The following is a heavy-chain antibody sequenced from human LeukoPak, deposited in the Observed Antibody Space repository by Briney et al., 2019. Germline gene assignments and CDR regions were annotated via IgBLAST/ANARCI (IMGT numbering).Heavy chain of an antibody. CDR3: AKTYDSGSYGFDY. Sequence: GGSLRLSCAASGFTFSSYSMNWVRQAPGKGLEWVSSISSSSSYIYYADSVKGRFTISRDNSKNTLYLQMNSLRAEDTAVYYCAKTYDSGSYGFDYWGQGTLVTVSS. CDR2: ISSSSSYI. CDR1: GFTFSSYS. D-gene: IGHD3-10*01. J-gene: IGHJ4*02. V-gene: IGHV3-21*04.